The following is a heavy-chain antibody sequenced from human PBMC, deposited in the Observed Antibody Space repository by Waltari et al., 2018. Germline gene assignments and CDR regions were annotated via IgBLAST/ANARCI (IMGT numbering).Heavy chain of an antibody. CDR1: GFTFSSYA. V-gene: IGHV3-30*01. Sequence: QVQLVESGGGVVQPGRSLRLACAASGFTFSSYAMHWVRQAPGKGLEWVAVISYDGSNKYYADSVKGRFTISRDNSKNTLYLQMNSLRAEDTAVYYCARDAGLEFDPWGQGTLVTVSS. CDR2: ISYDGSNK. CDR3: ARDAGLEFDP. J-gene: IGHJ5*02.